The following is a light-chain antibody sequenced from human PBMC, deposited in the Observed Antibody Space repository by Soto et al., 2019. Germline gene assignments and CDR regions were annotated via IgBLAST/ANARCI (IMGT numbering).Light chain of an antibody. J-gene: IGLJ3*02. CDR1: NIGGKT. CDR2: YDT. CDR3: HVWDSSSDHVV. V-gene: IGLV3-21*04. Sequence: SYELTQPPSVSVAPGKMASITCGGNNIGGKTVHWFQQKPGQAPVVVLYYDTHRPSGIPERFSGSNSGNTATLTISRVEAGDEADYYCHVWDSSSDHVVFGGGTKLTVL.